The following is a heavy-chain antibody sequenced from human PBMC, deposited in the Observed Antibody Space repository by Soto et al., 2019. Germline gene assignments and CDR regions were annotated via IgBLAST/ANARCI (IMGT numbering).Heavy chain of an antibody. CDR3: ATTGPYYDFWSGYYWLFDY. D-gene: IGHD3-3*01. CDR1: SYTLTELS. Sequence: ASVKVSCKVSSYTLTELSMHSVRQAAGKGHDWMGGFDPEDGETIYAQKFQGRDTMTEDTSTDTAYMELSSLRSEDTAVYYCATTGPYYDFWSGYYWLFDYWGQGTLVTVSS. V-gene: IGHV1-24*01. J-gene: IGHJ4*02. CDR2: FDPEDGET.